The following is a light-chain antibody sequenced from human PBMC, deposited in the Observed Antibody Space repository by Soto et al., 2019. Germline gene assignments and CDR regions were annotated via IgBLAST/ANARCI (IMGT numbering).Light chain of an antibody. CDR2: EGS. CDR3: SSYISSSTFVV. V-gene: IGLV2-14*02. CDR1: SRDVGTYTL. J-gene: IGLJ2*01. Sequence: QSALTQPASVSGSPGQSITISCTGTSRDVGTYTLVSWYQHYPGKAPKLIIYEGSKRPSGVSNRFSASKTGRTASLTISGLQPEDEADYYCSSYISSSTFVVFGGGTKVTVL.